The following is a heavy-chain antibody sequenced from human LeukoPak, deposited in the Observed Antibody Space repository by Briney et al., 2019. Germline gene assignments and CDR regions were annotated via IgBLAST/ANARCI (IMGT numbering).Heavy chain of an antibody. CDR1: GFTVSNNY. J-gene: IGHJ4*02. V-gene: IGHV3-53*01. D-gene: IGHD3-10*01. Sequence: GGSLRLSCAASGFTVSNNYMSWVRQAPGKGLEWVSAIHSSGGTYYADSVKGRFTISRDTSKNTLYLQINSLRVEDTAVYYCAKDKYYYGSGNDYWGQGTLVTVSS. CDR3: AKDKYYYGSGNDY. CDR2: IHSSGGT.